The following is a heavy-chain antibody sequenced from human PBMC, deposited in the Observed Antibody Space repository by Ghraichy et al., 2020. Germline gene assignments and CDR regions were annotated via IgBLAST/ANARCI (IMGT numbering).Heavy chain of an antibody. Sequence: GGSLRLSCSASGFTFRTYSMYWVRQAPGKGLQFVSCFGSDGLRTYYADSVKGRFAISRDYSKNTLYLQMSSLTPEDTSMYFCARVISRKQSWLGYVDLWGQGTLVTDSS. CDR3: ARVISRKQSWLGYVDL. CDR2: FGSDGLRT. D-gene: IGHD5-18*01. CDR1: GFTFRTYS. V-gene: IGHV3-64D*06. J-gene: IGHJ4*02.